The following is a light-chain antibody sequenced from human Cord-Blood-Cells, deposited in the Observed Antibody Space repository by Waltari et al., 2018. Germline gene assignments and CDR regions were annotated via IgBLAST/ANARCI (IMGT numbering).Light chain of an antibody. CDR1: QSVSSSY. J-gene: IGKJ4*01. Sequence: ELVLTQSPGTLSLSPGERATLSCRASQSVSSSYLAWYQQQPGQAPRLLIYCASSRAAGIPDRVSGSGAGTDVTITISRLEPEEFAVDYCQQYGSSPPLTFGGGTKVEIK. CDR3: QQYGSSPPLT. CDR2: CAS. V-gene: IGKV3-20*01.